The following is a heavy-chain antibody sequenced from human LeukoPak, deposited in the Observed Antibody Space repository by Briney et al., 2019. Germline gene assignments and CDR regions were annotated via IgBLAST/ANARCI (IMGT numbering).Heavy chain of an antibody. CDR3: ARPQSFYSYYGMDV. Sequence: PGRSLRLSCAASGFTFSYYAMHWVRQAPGKGLEWVAVISYDGTNKHYADSVKGRFTISRDSSKSTLYLQMNSLTAEDTGVYYCARPQSFYSYYGMDVWGQGTTVTVSS. CDR1: GFTFSYYA. V-gene: IGHV3-30*04. CDR2: ISYDGTNK. J-gene: IGHJ6*02.